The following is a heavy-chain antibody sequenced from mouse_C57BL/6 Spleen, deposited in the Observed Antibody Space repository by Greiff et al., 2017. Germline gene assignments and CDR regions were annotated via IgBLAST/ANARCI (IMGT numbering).Heavy chain of an antibody. CDR1: GFNIKDYY. CDR3: APLRSFAY. CDR2: IDPEDGET. V-gene: IGHV14-2*01. Sequence: EVQLQQSGAELVKPGASVKLSCTASGFNIKDYYMHWVKQRTEQGLEWIGRIDPEDGETKYALKFQGKATITADTSSNTAYLQLSSLTSEDTAVYYCAPLRSFAYWGQGTLVTVSA. J-gene: IGHJ3*01. D-gene: IGHD1-1*01.